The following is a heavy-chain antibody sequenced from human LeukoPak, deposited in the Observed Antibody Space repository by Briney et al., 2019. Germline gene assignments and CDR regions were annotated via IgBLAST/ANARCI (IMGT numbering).Heavy chain of an antibody. J-gene: IGHJ6*02. Sequence: SETLSLTCTVSGGSISSYYWSWIRQPPGKGLEWIGYIYYSGSTNYNPSLRSRVTISVDTSKNQFSLKLSSVTAADTAVYYCARVGGTNYYYYGMDVWGQGTTVTVSS. CDR1: GGSISSYY. D-gene: IGHD1-26*01. CDR2: IYYSGST. V-gene: IGHV4-59*01. CDR3: ARVGGTNYYYYGMDV.